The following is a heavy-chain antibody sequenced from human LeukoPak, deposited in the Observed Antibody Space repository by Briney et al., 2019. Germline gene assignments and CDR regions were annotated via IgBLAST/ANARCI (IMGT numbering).Heavy chain of an antibody. CDR2: IRSKAYGGTT. J-gene: IGHJ4*02. Sequence: PGGSVRLSCTASGFTCGDYRMSWIRQAPRKGLEWVGFIRSKAYGGTTEYAASVKGRFTISRDDSKSIAYLQMNSLKTEDTAVYYCTRDQTPYYWGQGTLVTVSS. CDR1: GFTCGDYR. V-gene: IGHV3-49*03. CDR3: TRDQTPYY. D-gene: IGHD2-15*01.